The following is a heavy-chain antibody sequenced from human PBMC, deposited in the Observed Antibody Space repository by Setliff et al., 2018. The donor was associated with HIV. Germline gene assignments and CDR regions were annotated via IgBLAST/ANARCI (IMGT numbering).Heavy chain of an antibody. CDR3: ARTPEPIGIVGARGIDY. CDR2: IYYNGNAY. CDR1: GGSISSGGYS. D-gene: IGHD1-26*01. Sequence: TSETLSLTCAVSGGSISSGGYSWSWIRQPPGKGLEWIGYIYYNGNAYYYNPSLKSRTTISLDTSMNQFSLKLTSVTAADTAVYYCARTPEPIGIVGARGIDYWGQGTLVTVSS. V-gene: IGHV4-30-4*08. J-gene: IGHJ4*02.